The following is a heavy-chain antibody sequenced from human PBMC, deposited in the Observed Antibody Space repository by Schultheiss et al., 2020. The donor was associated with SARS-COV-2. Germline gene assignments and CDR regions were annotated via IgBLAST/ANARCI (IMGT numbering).Heavy chain of an antibody. J-gene: IGHJ5*02. CDR1: GGSISSGSYY. V-gene: IGHV4-61*01. CDR3: ARITRVTRARYNWFDP. D-gene: IGHD1-20*01. CDR2: IYYSGST. Sequence: SQTLSLTCTVSGGSISSGSYYWSWIRQPPGKGLEWIGYIYYSGSTNYNPSLMSRVTISVDTSKNQFSLKLSSVTAADTAVYYCARITRVTRARYNWFDPWGQGTLVTVSS.